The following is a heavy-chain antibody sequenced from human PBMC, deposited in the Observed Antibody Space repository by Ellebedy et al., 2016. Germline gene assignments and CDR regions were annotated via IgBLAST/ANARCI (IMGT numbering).Heavy chain of an antibody. CDR3: ARERGFGGSYPLTNWFDP. CDR2: ITKSSSDV. Sequence: GESLKISXAASGFTFSSYSMSWVRQAPGKGLEWVSSITKSSSDVHYADSVKGRFTISRDNAKNSLYLQMSALRAEDTAVYYCARERGFGGSYPLTNWFDPWGQGTLVTVSS. CDR1: GFTFSSYS. J-gene: IGHJ5*02. V-gene: IGHV3-21*01. D-gene: IGHD3-10*01.